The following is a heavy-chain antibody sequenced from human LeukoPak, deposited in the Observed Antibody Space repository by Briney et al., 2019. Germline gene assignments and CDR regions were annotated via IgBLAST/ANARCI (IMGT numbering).Heavy chain of an antibody. V-gene: IGHV3-23*01. CDR3: AKEYYYGSGTYYNVDY. D-gene: IGHD3-10*01. CDR1: GFTFSNYA. CDR2: ISGSGGRT. Sequence: GGSLRLSCAASGFTFSNYAMSWVRQAPGKGLEWVPAISGSGGRTYYADSVKGRFTLSRDNSKNMLYLQMNSLRAEDTAVYYCAKEYYYGSGTYYNVDYWGQGTLVTVSS. J-gene: IGHJ4*02.